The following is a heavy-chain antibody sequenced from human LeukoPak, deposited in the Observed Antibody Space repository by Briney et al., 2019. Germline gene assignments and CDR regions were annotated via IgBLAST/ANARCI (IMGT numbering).Heavy chain of an antibody. V-gene: IGHV3-66*01. J-gene: IGHJ4*02. D-gene: IGHD6-19*01. Sequence: PGGSLRLSCSASGFTFADYEMTWVRQAPGKGLEWLSIFFTDGSTYNADSVKGRFTISSDNSKNTLYLQMDSLRAEDTAVYYCARGVYSSGWLDYWGQGTLVTVSS. CDR2: FFTDGST. CDR3: ARGVYSSGWLDY. CDR1: GFTFADYE.